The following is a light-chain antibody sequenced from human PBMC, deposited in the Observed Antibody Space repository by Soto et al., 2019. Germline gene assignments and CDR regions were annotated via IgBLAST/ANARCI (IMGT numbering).Light chain of an antibody. Sequence: EIVLTQSPATLSLSPGERATLSCRAGQSISTYLAWYQQKSGQAPRLLIYDASNRATGTPARFSGSGSGTEFTLTITSLQSEDFAVYYCQQYNNWPPRLTFGGGTKVDIK. CDR1: QSISTY. V-gene: IGKV3-11*01. CDR3: QQYNNWPPRLT. J-gene: IGKJ4*01. CDR2: DAS.